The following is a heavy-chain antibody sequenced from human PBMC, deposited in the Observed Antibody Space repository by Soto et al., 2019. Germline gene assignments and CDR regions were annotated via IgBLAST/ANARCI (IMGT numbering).Heavy chain of an antibody. D-gene: IGHD4-17*01. CDR2: IKEDGSEI. Sequence: GGSLRLSCVASGFTFSRYWLTWVRQAPGKGLEWLANIKEDGSEIYYVDSVKGRFTTSRDNAKNSLYLQMNSLRDEDTAVYYCARVVSGRDYGDSIDCWGRGTLVTVSS. CDR1: GFTFSRYW. J-gene: IGHJ4*02. V-gene: IGHV3-7*03. CDR3: ARVVSGRDYGDSIDC.